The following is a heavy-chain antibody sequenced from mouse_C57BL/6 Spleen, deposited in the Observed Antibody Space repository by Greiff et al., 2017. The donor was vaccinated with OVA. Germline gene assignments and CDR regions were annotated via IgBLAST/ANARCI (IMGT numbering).Heavy chain of an antibody. D-gene: IGHD4-1*01. J-gene: IGHJ4*01. V-gene: IGHV3-6*01. Sequence: ESGPGLVKPSQSLSLTCSVTGYSITSGYYWNWIRQFPGNKLEWMGYISYDGSNNYNPSLKNRISITRDTSKNQFFLKLNSVTTEDTATYYCARDGKAMDYWGQGTSVTVSS. CDR1: GYSITSGYY. CDR3: ARDGKAMDY. CDR2: ISYDGSN.